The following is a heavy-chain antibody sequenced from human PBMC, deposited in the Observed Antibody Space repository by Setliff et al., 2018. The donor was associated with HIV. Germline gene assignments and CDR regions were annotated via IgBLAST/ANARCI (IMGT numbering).Heavy chain of an antibody. CDR3: ARDFWGGSYSSDY. V-gene: IGHV3-48*01. J-gene: IGHJ4*02. CDR1: GITVSSNY. Sequence: GGSLRLSCAASGITVSSNYMSWVRQAPGKGLEWISYISFSSSVIYYADSVKGRFTISRDNAKNSLYLQMNSLRAEDTAVYYCARDFWGGSYSSDYWGQGTLVTVSS. D-gene: IGHD1-26*01. CDR2: ISFSSSVI.